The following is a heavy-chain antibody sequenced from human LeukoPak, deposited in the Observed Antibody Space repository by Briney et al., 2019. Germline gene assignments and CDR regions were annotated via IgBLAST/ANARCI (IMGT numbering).Heavy chain of an antibody. Sequence: QPGGSLRLSCAASGFTFSSYAMSWVRQAPGKGLEWVSAISGSGGSTYYADSVKGRFTISRDNSKNTLYLQMNSLRAEDTAVYYCAQGRLWFISADYWGQGTLVTVSS. V-gene: IGHV3-23*01. CDR1: GFTFSSYA. CDR3: AQGRLWFISADY. J-gene: IGHJ4*02. CDR2: ISGSGGST. D-gene: IGHD5-18*01.